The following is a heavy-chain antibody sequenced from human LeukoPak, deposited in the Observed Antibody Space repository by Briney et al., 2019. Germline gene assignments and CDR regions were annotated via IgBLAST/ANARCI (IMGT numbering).Heavy chain of an antibody. CDR3: ARDNILTGYYMAGGDY. CDR2: INPNSGGT. J-gene: IGHJ4*02. V-gene: IGHV1-2*02. D-gene: IGHD3-9*01. Sequence: ASVKVSCKASGYTFTGYYMHWVRQAPGQGLEWMGWINPNSGGTNYTQKFQGRVTMTRDTSISTAYMELSRLRSDDTAVYYCARDNILTGYYMAGGDYWGQGTLVTVSS. CDR1: GYTFTGYY.